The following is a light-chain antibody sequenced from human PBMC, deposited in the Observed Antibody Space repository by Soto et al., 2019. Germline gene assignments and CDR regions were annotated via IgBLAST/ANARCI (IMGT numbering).Light chain of an antibody. CDR2: AAS. CDR1: QSISFY. CDR3: QQSYSTPHT. J-gene: IGKJ5*01. V-gene: IGKV1-39*01. Sequence: DIQMTQSPSSLSASVGDRVTITCRASQSISFYLNWYQQKPGNAPKVLIYAASNLQTGVPSRFSGSGSGTDFTLTISSLQPEDFATYYCQQSYSTPHTFGQGTRLEIK.